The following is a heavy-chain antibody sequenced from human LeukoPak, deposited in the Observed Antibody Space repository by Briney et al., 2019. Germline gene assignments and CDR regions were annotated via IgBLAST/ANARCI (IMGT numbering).Heavy chain of an antibody. V-gene: IGHV3-30*04. J-gene: IGHJ6*03. D-gene: IGHD3-10*01. Sequence: GRSLRLSCAASGFTFSSYAMHWVRQAPGKGLEWVTIISYDGSSKYYADYVKGRFTISRDNSKNTLYLQMNSLRGEDTAVYYCARNYGSGSYDYYYYMDVWGKGTTVTISS. CDR2: ISYDGSSK. CDR1: GFTFSSYA. CDR3: ARNYGSGSYDYYYYMDV.